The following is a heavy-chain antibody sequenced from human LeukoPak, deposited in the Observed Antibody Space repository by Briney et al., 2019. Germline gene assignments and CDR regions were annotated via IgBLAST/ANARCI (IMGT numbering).Heavy chain of an antibody. CDR1: GGSISSYY. CDR2: IYYSGST. J-gene: IGHJ4*02. V-gene: IGHV4-59*01. Sequence: NPSETLSLTCTVSGGSISSYYWSWIRQPPGKGPEWIGYIYYSGSTNYNPSLKSRVTISVDTSKNQFSLKLSSVTAADTAVYYCARESVEGYFDYWGQGTLVTVSS. CDR3: ARESVEGYFDY. D-gene: IGHD2-2*01.